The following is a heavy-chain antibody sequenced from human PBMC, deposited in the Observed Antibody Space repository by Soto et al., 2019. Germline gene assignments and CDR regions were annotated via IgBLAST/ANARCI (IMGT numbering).Heavy chain of an antibody. CDR3: AKDQSDHDFLSIYYTSGFGS. CDR2: LSQSGHTT. Sequence: EVTLLESGGGLVQPGGSLRLSCAASGFTFDDYAMTWVRQSPGKGLEWVSTLSQSGHTTLYADSVKGRFTISRDNSGNTLYLHMNSLRAEDSAIYYCAKDQSDHDFLSIYYTSGFGSWGQGTLVTVSS. V-gene: IGHV3-23*01. CDR1: GFTFDDYA. D-gene: IGHD3-3*01. J-gene: IGHJ4*02.